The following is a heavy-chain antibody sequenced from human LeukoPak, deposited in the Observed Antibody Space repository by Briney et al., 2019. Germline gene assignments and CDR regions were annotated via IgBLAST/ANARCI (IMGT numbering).Heavy chain of an antibody. D-gene: IGHD3/OR15-3a*01. Sequence: GGSLRLSCAASGFTVSSNYMSWVRQAPGKGLEWVSAISGSGGSTYYADSVKGRFTISRDNSKNTLYLQMNSLRAEDTAVYYCAKVGTGILRRDFDYWGQGTLVTVSS. CDR2: ISGSGGST. CDR3: AKVGTGILRRDFDY. J-gene: IGHJ4*02. V-gene: IGHV3-23*01. CDR1: GFTVSSNY.